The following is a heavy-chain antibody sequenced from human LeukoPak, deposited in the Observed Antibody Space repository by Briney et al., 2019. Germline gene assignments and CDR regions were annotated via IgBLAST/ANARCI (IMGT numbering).Heavy chain of an antibody. J-gene: IGHJ6*03. CDR2: INHSGST. CDR3: ARGLLRPYYYYMDV. Sequence: SETLSLTCAVYGGSFSGYYWSWIRQPPGKGLEWIGEINHSGSTNYNPSLKSRVTISVDTSKNQFSPKLSSVTAADTAVYYCARGLLRPYYYYMDVWGKGTTVTVSS. V-gene: IGHV4-34*01. CDR1: GGSFSGYY. D-gene: IGHD3-16*01.